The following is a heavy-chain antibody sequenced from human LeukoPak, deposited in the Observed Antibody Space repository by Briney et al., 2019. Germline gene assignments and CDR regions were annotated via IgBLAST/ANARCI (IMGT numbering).Heavy chain of an antibody. D-gene: IGHD6-6*01. CDR1: GGSFSGYY. V-gene: IGHV4-34*01. CDR2: INHSGST. Sequence: SETLSLTCAVYGGSFSGYYWSWIRQPPGKGLEWIGEINHSGSTNYNPSLKSRVTISVDTSKNQFSLKLSSVTAADTAVYYCARGRGVTSIAARLGPRIDYWGQGTLVTVSS. CDR3: ARGRGVTSIAARLGPRIDY. J-gene: IGHJ4*02.